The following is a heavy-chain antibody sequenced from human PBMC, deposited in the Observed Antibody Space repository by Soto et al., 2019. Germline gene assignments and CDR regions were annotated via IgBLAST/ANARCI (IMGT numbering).Heavy chain of an antibody. J-gene: IGHJ3*02. CDR1: GFTFSSYW. D-gene: IGHD3-22*01. V-gene: IGHV3-74*01. CDR3: AGGVLEYDSSGYYYFDAFDI. CDR2: INSDGSST. Sequence: GGSLRLSCAASGFTFSSYWMHWVRQAPGKGLVWVSRINSDGSSTSYADSVKGRFTISRDNAKNTLYLQMNSLRAEDTAVYYCAGGVLEYDSSGYYYFDAFDIWGQGTMVTVSS.